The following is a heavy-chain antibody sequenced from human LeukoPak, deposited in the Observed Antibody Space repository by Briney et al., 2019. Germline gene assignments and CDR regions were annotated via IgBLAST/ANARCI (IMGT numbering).Heavy chain of an antibody. CDR3: ARASPISPHYYDSSGYYLAIFDY. V-gene: IGHV1-69*13. CDR2: IIPIFGTA. J-gene: IGHJ4*02. D-gene: IGHD3-22*01. Sequence: ASVKVSCKASGYTFTSYAMHWVRQAPGQGLEWMGGIIPIFGTANYAQKFQGRVTITADESTSTAYMELSSLRSEDTAVYYCARASPISPHYYDSSGYYLAIFDYWGQGTLVTVSS. CDR1: GYTFTSYA.